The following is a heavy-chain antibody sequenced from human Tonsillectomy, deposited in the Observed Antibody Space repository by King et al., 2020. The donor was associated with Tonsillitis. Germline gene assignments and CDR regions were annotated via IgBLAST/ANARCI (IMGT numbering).Heavy chain of an antibody. J-gene: IGHJ6*03. CDR3: ARPSYGDYIYYYYYYMDV. Sequence: VQLVESGGGLVKPGGSLRLSCAVSGFTFSSYSMNWVRQAPGKGLEWVSSISSSSGYIYYADSVKGRFTISRDNAKNSLYLQMNSLRAEDTAVYYCARPSYGDYIYYYYYYMDVWGKGTTVTVSS. D-gene: IGHD4-17*01. CDR2: ISSSSGYI. CDR1: GFTFSSYS. V-gene: IGHV3-21*01.